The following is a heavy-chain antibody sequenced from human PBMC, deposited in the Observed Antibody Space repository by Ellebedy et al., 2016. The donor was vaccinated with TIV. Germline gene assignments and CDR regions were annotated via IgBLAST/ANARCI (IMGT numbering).Heavy chain of an antibody. V-gene: IGHV3-7*01. CDR2: INQDGREK. D-gene: IGHD4-17*01. CDR3: ARDGSYGDYLSPTHASVM. CDR1: GFSFSSYW. Sequence: GGSLRLSCAASGFSFSSYWMTWVRQAPGKGLEWVANINQDGREKYYVDSVKGRFTISRDNAKNSLYLQMTSLRAEDTAVYHCARDGSYGDYLSPTHASVMWGQGTLVSVSS. J-gene: IGHJ3*02.